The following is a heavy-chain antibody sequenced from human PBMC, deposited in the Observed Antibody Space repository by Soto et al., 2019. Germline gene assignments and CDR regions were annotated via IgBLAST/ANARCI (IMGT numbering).Heavy chain of an antibody. CDR3: ARIIGYCRNNDCSWTFDI. CDR2: FYPGDSTS. V-gene: IGHV5-51*01. CDR1: GYSFRSYW. D-gene: IGHD2-2*03. J-gene: IGHJ3*02. Sequence: GESLKISCKTSGYSFRSYWVAWVRQKPGKGLEWMGTFYPGDSTSTYSPSFQGQVTISVDKSISTAYLHLSSLKASDTAMYYCARIIGYCRNNDCSWTFDIWGQGTTVTVS.